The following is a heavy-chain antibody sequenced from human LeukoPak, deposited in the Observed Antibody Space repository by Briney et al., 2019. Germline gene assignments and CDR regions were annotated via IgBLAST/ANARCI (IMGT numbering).Heavy chain of an antibody. CDR1: GFTFSDYY. D-gene: IGHD3-3*01. Sequence: GGSLRLSCAASGFTFSDYYMSWIRQAPGKGLEWVSYINSSGSTIYYADSVKGRFTISRDNAKNSLYLQMNSLRAEDTAVYYCARARDDFWSDFDYWGQGTLVTVSS. V-gene: IGHV3-11*04. CDR3: ARARDDFWSDFDY. CDR2: INSSGSTI. J-gene: IGHJ4*02.